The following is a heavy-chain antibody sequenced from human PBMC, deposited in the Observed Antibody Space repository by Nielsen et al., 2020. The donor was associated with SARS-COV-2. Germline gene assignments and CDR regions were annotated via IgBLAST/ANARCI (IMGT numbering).Heavy chain of an antibody. CDR1: GFTFSSYG. CDR2: IRYDGSNK. CDR3: ASHLPYYGGTHFDY. J-gene: IGHJ4*02. V-gene: IGHV3-30*02. D-gene: IGHD4-23*01. Sequence: GGSLRLSCAASGFTFSSYGMHWVRQAPGKGLEWVAFIRYDGSNKYYADSVKGRFTISRDNSKNTLYLQMNSLRAEDTAVYYCASHLPYYGGTHFDYWGQGTLVTVSS.